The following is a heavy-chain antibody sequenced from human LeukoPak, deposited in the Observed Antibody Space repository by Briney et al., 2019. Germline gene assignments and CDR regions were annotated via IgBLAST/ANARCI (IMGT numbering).Heavy chain of an antibody. D-gene: IGHD1-26*01. Sequence: PGGSLRLSCAASGFTFSNYAMSWVRQAPGEGLEWVSSISLSGGYTYYADSMKGRFTISRDNSKNTLYLQMNSLRAEDTALYYCAKDIRDSGNYGWFVPWGQGTLVTVSS. CDR2: ISLSGGYT. J-gene: IGHJ5*02. CDR3: AKDIRDSGNYGWFVP. V-gene: IGHV3-23*01. CDR1: GFTFSNYA.